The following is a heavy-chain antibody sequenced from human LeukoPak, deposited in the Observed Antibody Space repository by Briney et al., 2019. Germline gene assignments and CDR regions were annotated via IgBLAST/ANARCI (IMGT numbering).Heavy chain of an antibody. Sequence: GGSLRLSCAASGFTFSSYSMNWVRQAPGKGLEWVSYISSSSSTIYYADSVKGRFTISRDNAKNSLYLQMNSLRDEDTAVYYCAREVVVAATDWFDPWGQGTLVTVSP. V-gene: IGHV3-48*02. D-gene: IGHD2-15*01. J-gene: IGHJ5*02. CDR1: GFTFSSYS. CDR3: AREVVVAATDWFDP. CDR2: ISSSSSTI.